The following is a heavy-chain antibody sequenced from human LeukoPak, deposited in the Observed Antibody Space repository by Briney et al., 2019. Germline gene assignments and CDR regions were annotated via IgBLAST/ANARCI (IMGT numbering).Heavy chain of an antibody. CDR3: ARDSERYSSGWSNY. D-gene: IGHD6-19*01. Sequence: SESLSLTCTVSGGSISSSSYYWGWIRQPPGKGLEWIGSIYYSGSTYYNPSLKSRVTISVDTSKNQFSLKLSSVTAADTAVYYCARDSERYSSGWSNYWGQGTLVTVSS. CDR2: IYYSGST. J-gene: IGHJ4*02. CDR1: GGSISSSSYY. V-gene: IGHV4-39*07.